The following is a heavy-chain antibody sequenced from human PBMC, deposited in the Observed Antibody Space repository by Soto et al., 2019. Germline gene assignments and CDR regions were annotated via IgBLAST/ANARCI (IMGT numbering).Heavy chain of an antibody. CDR2: IYYSGST. Sequence: SETLSLTCTVSGGSISSSSYYWGWIRQPPGKGLEWIGSIYYSGSTYYNPSLKSRVTISVDTSKNQFSLKLSSVTAADTAVYYCARIGYYDFWSGYKLDYWGQGTLVTVSS. CDR1: GGSISSSSYY. V-gene: IGHV4-39*01. CDR3: ARIGYYDFWSGYKLDY. D-gene: IGHD3-3*01. J-gene: IGHJ4*02.